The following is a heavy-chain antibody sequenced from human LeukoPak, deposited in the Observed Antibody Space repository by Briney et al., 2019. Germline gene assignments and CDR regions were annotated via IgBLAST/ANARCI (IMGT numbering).Heavy chain of an antibody. CDR2: IYHSGST. Sequence: SETLSLTCTVSGGSISSYYWSWIRQPPGKGLEWIGEIYHSGSTNYNPSLKSRVTISVDKSKNQFSLKLSSVTAADTAVYYCARGGAYYYGSGSYYYFDYWGQGTLVTVSS. CDR3: ARGGAYYYGSGSYYYFDY. J-gene: IGHJ4*02. V-gene: IGHV4-59*12. D-gene: IGHD3-10*01. CDR1: GGSISSYY.